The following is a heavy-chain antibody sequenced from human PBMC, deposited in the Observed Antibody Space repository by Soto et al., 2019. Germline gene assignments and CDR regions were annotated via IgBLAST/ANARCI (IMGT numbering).Heavy chain of an antibody. CDR1: GFTFSSYA. D-gene: IGHD3-9*01. Sequence: PGGSLRLSCAASGFTFSSYAMSWVRQAPGKRLEWVSAISGSGGSTYYADSVKGRFTISRDNSKNTLYLQMNSLRAEDTAVYYCAKEASRYFDWLLPQEYWGQGTLVTVSS. CDR3: AKEASRYFDWLLPQEY. CDR2: ISGSGGST. V-gene: IGHV3-23*01. J-gene: IGHJ4*02.